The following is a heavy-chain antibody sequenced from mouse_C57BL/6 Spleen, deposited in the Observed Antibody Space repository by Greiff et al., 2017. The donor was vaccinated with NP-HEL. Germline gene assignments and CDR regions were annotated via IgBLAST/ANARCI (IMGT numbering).Heavy chain of an antibody. CDR3: ARGATKTVWYYFDY. J-gene: IGHJ2*01. CDR1: GYAFSSYW. Sequence: VKLVESGAELVKPGASVKISCKASGYAFSSYWMNWVKQRPGKGLEWIGQIYPGDGDTNYNGKFKGKATLTADKSSSTAYMQLSSLTSEDSAVYFCARGATKTVWYYFDYWGQGTTLTVSS. CDR2: IYPGDGDT. D-gene: IGHD1-1*01. V-gene: IGHV1-80*01.